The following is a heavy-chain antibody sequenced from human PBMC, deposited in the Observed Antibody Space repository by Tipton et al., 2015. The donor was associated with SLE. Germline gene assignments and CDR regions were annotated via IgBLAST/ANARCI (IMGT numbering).Heavy chain of an antibody. CDR1: GGSFSGYF. CDR2: INQSGGT. V-gene: IGHV4-34*01. D-gene: IGHD3-10*01. CDR3: ARGLAMVRGDSMDY. Sequence: TLSLTCAVSGGSFSGYFWSWIRQPAGKGLEWIGEINQSGGTNYNPSLKSRVTISVDTSKNQFSLKLSSVTAADTAVYYCARGLAMVRGDSMDYWGQGTLVTVSS. J-gene: IGHJ4*02.